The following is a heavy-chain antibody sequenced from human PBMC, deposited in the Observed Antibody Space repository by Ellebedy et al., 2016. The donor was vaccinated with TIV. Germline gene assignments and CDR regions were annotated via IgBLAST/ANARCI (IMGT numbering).Heavy chain of an antibody. CDR3: ARGAGGSRSTEYFQH. Sequence: GASLKISCTGSGYSFTSYWIGWVRQTPGKGLEWMGIIYPGDSDTSYSPSFQGQVTISADKSISTADLQWSRLKASDTAMYYCARGAGGSRSTEYFQHWGQGTLVTVSS. CDR1: GYSFTSYW. J-gene: IGHJ1*01. D-gene: IGHD3-16*01. V-gene: IGHV5-51*01. CDR2: IYPGDSDT.